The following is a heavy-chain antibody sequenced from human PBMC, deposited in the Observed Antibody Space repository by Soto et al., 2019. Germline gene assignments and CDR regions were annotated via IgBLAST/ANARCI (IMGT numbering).Heavy chain of an antibody. V-gene: IGHV5-51*01. Sequence: GESLKISCKCSGCRFTSYWIGWVRQMPGKGLEWMGIIYPGDSDTRYSPSFQGQVTISADKSISTAYLQWSSLKASDTAMYYCARPREAGKYYYGVDVWGQGTTVTVSS. CDR1: GCRFTSYW. CDR2: IYPGDSDT. CDR3: ARPREAGKYYYGVDV. D-gene: IGHD6-19*01. J-gene: IGHJ6*02.